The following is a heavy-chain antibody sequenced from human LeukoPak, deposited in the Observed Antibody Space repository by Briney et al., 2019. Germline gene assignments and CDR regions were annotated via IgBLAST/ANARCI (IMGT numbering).Heavy chain of an antibody. CDR1: GYTFTSYY. Sequence: ASVKVSCKASGYTFTSYYMHWVRQAPGQGLEWMGIINPSGGSTSYAQKFQGRVTMTRDTSTSTVYMELSSLRSEDTAVYYCARDPPPVTWGIAVAGGGDYWGQGTLVTVSS. J-gene: IGHJ4*02. D-gene: IGHD6-19*01. CDR3: ARDPPPVTWGIAVAGGGDY. CDR2: INPSGGST. V-gene: IGHV1-46*01.